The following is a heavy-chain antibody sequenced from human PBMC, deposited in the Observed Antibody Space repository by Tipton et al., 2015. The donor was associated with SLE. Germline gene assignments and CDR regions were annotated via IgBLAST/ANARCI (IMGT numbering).Heavy chain of an antibody. Sequence: TLSLTCTVSGGSISSYYWSWIRQPPGKGLEWIGYIYYSGSTNYNPSLKSRVTISVDTSKNQFSLKVSSVTAADTAVYYCARGGSSGWYLFGAFDIWGQGTMVTVSS. CDR3: ARGGSSGWYLFGAFDI. V-gene: IGHV4-59*01. J-gene: IGHJ3*02. D-gene: IGHD6-19*01. CDR1: GGSISSYY. CDR2: IYYSGST.